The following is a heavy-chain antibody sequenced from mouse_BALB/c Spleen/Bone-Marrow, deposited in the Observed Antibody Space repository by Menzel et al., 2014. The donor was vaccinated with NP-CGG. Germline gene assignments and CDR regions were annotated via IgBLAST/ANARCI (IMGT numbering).Heavy chain of an antibody. V-gene: IGHV1-69*02. D-gene: IGHD4-1*01. J-gene: IGHJ2*01. Sequence: VQLVESGAELVRPGASVKLSRKASGYTFTSYWINWVKQGPGQGLEWIGNIFPSETYTNYNQKFKDKATLTVDKSSSTAYMQLSSPTSEDSAVYYCTRDNWDYWGQGTTLTVSS. CDR1: GYTFTSYW. CDR2: IFPSETYT. CDR3: TRDNWDY.